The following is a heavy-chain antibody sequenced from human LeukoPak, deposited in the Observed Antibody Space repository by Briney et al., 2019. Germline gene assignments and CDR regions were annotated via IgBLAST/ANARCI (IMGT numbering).Heavy chain of an antibody. J-gene: IGHJ5*02. CDR2: INPNSGGT. CDR3: ARARVGQYNWFDP. D-gene: IGHD3-16*01. V-gene: IGHV1-2*02. Sequence: ASVKVSCKASGYTFTSYYMHWVRQPPGQGLEWMGWINPNSGGTNYAQKFQGRVTMTRDTSISTAYMELSRLRSDDTDVYYCARARVGQYNWFDPWGQGTLVTVSS. CDR1: GYTFTSYY.